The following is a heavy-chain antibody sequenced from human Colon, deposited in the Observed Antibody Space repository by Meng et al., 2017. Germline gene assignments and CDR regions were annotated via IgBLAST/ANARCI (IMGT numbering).Heavy chain of an antibody. V-gene: IGHV4-39*01. Sequence: QLQLQESGPGLVKPSETLSLTCTVSGGSISSSTYYWGWIRQSPAKGLEWIGTIGYSGTIVYNPSLSSRVTMTLDTSKNQFSLKLSSVTAPDTAVYYCARRVHDGSGHHYFDYWGQGTLVTVSS. CDR1: GGSISSSTYY. CDR3: ARRVHDGSGHHYFDY. CDR2: IGYSGTI. D-gene: IGHD3-22*01. J-gene: IGHJ4*02.